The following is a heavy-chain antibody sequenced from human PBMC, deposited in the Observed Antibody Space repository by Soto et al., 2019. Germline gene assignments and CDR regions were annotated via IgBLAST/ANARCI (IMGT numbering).Heavy chain of an antibody. V-gene: IGHV3-73*01. CDR1: GFTFNGSV. CDR2: IRTKPNSYET. CDR3: TSSNLYY. Sequence: GGSLRLSCAASGFTFNGSVIHWVRQASGKGLEWVGRIRTKPNSYETAYVASVKGRFTISRDDSKNTAYLQMDSLKTDDTAVYYCTSSNLYYWGQGTLVTVSS. J-gene: IGHJ4*02.